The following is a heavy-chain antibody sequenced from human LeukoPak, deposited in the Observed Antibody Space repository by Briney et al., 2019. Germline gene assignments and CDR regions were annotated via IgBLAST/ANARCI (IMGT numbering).Heavy chain of an antibody. CDR3: ARGHDQGIVVVPAALPDY. Sequence: SETLSLTCTVSGGSINNTLFYWGWIRQPPGKGLEWIGTVYYDGINYSSPSLKSRVATSVDTSKNQFSLRLSSVTAADTAVYYCARGHDQGIVVVPAALPDYWGQGTLVTVSS. V-gene: IGHV4-39*07. CDR2: VYYDGIN. CDR1: GGSINNTLFY. J-gene: IGHJ4*02. D-gene: IGHD2-2*01.